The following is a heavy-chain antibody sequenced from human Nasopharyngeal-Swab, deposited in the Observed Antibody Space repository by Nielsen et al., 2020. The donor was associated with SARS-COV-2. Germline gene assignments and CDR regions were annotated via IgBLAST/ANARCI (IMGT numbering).Heavy chain of an antibody. CDR3: ARLSIFGETG. D-gene: IGHD3-3*01. CDR1: GGSFSGYY. V-gene: IGHV4-34*01. J-gene: IGHJ4*02. Sequence: SETLSLTCAVSGGSFSGYYWSWIRQPPGKGLEWIGEINHSGSTNYNQSLKSRVTISVDTSNSQFSLRLTSVTAADTAVYYCARLSIFGETGWGQGTLVTVSS. CDR2: INHSGST.